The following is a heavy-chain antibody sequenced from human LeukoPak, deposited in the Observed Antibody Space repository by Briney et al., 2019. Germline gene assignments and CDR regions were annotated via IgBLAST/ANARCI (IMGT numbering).Heavy chain of an antibody. CDR3: ARVTGYMIEDYFDY. CDR1: GGSISIYY. Sequence: PSETLSLACTVSGGSISIYYWSWIRQPAGKGLEWIGYIYYSGSTNYNPSLKSRVTISVETSKNQFSLKLSSVTAADTAVYYCARVTGYMIEDYFDYWGQGTLVTVSS. D-gene: IGHD3-22*01. V-gene: IGHV4-59*01. J-gene: IGHJ4*02. CDR2: IYYSGST.